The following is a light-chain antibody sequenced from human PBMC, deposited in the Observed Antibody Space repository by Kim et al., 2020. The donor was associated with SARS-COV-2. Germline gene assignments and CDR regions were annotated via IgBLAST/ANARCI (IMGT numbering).Light chain of an antibody. CDR1: QTVTTW. J-gene: IGKJ2*01. Sequence: ASVGDRVTSACRASQTVTTWLAWYQQKPGKAPKLLIYKASTLESGVPSRFSGSGSGTDFTLTITDLQTDDFATYYCQQYTSNSGTFGQGTKLEI. CDR2: KAS. CDR3: QQYTSNSGT. V-gene: IGKV1-5*03.